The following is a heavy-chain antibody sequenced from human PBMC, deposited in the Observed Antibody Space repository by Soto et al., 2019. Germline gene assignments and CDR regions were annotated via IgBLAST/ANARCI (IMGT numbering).Heavy chain of an antibody. CDR1: GGTFSSYA. V-gene: IGHV1-69*06. J-gene: IGHJ4*02. CDR2: IIPIFGTA. CDR3: ASGSGIRDPYYYGSGPIDY. D-gene: IGHD3-10*01. Sequence: QVQLVQSGAEVKKPGSSVKVSCKASGGTFSSYAISWVRQAPGQGLEWMGGIIPIFGTANYAQKFQGRVTITADKSTSTAYLELSSLRSEDTAVYYCASGSGIRDPYYYGSGPIDYWGQGTLVTVSS.